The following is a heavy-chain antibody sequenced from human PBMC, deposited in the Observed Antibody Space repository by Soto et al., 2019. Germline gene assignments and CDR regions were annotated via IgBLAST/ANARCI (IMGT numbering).Heavy chain of an antibody. CDR1: GFTFSNAW. V-gene: IGHV3-15*07. D-gene: IGHD4-17*01. CDR3: TTDYGDYSTGAYYGMDV. J-gene: IGHJ6*02. CDR2: IKSKTDGGTT. Sequence: GGSLRLSCAASGFTFSNAWMNWVRQAPGKGLEWVGRIKSKTDGGTTDYAAPVKGRFTISRDDSKNTLYLQMNSLKTEDTAVYYCTTDYGDYSTGAYYGMDVWGQGTTVTVSS.